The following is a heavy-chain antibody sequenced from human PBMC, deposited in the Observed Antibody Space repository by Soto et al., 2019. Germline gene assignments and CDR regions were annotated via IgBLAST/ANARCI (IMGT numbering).Heavy chain of an antibody. J-gene: IGHJ5*02. CDR2: INAGNGNT. V-gene: IGHV1-3*01. CDR3: AGSSSGYLGFDP. CDR1: GYTFTSYA. D-gene: IGHD3-22*01. Sequence: ASVKVSCKASGYTFTSYAMHWVRQAPGQRLEWMGWINAGNGNTKYSQKFQGRVTITRDTSASTAYMELRSLRSDDTAVYYCAGSSSGYLGFDPWGQGTLVTVSS.